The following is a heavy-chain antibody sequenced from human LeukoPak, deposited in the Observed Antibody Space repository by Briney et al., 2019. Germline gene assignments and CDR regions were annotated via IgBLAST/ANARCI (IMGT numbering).Heavy chain of an antibody. CDR2: INYSGST. D-gene: IGHD3-10*01. Sequence: SETLSLTCTVSGGSISSGDYYWSWIRQPPGKGLEWNGYINYSGSTYYNPSLKSRVTISVDKSKNQFSLKLSSVTAADTAVYYCARGPNYYGSGSYELDYWGQGTLVTVSS. CDR3: ARGPNYYGSGSYELDY. CDR1: GGSISSGDYY. V-gene: IGHV4-30-4*01. J-gene: IGHJ4*02.